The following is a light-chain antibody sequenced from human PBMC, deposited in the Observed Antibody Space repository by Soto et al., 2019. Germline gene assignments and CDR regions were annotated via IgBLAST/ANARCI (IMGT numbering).Light chain of an antibody. Sequence: QSVLTQPPSVSGAPGQRVTISCTGSSSNIGAGYDVHWYQQHPGTAPKLLIYGNSNRPSGVPDRFSGSKSGTSASLAITGLQAEDEADYYCQSYDSSLSGLLFGGGTKLTVL. CDR2: GNS. J-gene: IGLJ3*02. CDR1: SSNIGAGYD. V-gene: IGLV1-40*01. CDR3: QSYDSSLSGLL.